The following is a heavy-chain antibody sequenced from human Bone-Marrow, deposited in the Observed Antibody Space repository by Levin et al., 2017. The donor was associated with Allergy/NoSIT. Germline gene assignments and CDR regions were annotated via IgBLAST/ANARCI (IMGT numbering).Heavy chain of an antibody. Sequence: LSLPFPFSFFSLLRFSYFWGWIRQPPGRGMEYIGGIHYTGATYSNPSLNSRVTLSVDTSNNQFSLSLRSVTAADTAVYCCGRLHGDSLILGCYMNVWGKGTTVTVSS. CDR3: GRLHGDSLILGCYMNV. CDR1: FFSLLRFSYF. CDR2: IHYTGAT. D-gene: IGHD4-17*01. V-gene: IGHV4-39*01. J-gene: IGHJ6*03.